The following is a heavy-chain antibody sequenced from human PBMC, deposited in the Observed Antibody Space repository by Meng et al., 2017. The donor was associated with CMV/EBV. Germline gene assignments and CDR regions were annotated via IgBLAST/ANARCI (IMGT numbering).Heavy chain of an antibody. J-gene: IGHJ3*02. CDR1: GYTFTSYD. D-gene: IGHD3-22*01. CDR3: ARDSRSVVMTHFYDAFDI. CDR2: MNPNSGNT. V-gene: IGHV1-8*03. Sequence: ASVKVSCKASGYTFTSYDINWVRQATGQGLEWMGWMNPNSGNTGYAQKFQGRVTITRNTSISTAYMELSSLRSEDTAVYYCARDSRSVVMTHFYDAFDIWGQGTMVTVSS.